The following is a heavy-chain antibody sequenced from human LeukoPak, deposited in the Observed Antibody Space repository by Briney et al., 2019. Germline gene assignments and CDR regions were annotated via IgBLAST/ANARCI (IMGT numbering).Heavy chain of an antibody. CDR3: ARDLGYDSSGYYWFNFFY. Sequence: SETPSLTCTVSGGSISSGAYYWGWIRQHPGKGLEWIGYIYYSGSTYHNPSLKSRVTISVDTSKNQFSLKLSSVTAADTAVYYCARDLGYDSSGYYWFNFFYWGQGTLVTVSS. V-gene: IGHV4-31*03. D-gene: IGHD3-22*01. CDR1: GGSISSGAYY. CDR2: IYYSGST. J-gene: IGHJ4*02.